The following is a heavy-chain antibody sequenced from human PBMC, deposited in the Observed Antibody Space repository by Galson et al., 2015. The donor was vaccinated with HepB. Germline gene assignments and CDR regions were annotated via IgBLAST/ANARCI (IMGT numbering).Heavy chain of an antibody. CDR2: ISAYNGNT. CDR1: GYRFSSYG. D-gene: IGHD3-10*01. V-gene: IGHV1-18*04. J-gene: IGHJ4*02. Sequence: SVKVSCKASGYRFSSYGISWVRQAPGQGLEWMGWISAYNGNTNFSQEFQGRLTMTTDTSTSTSYMELRSLRSDDTAVYYCARDKPIPVPRGVPLDFWGQGTLVSVPA. CDR3: ARDKPIPVPRGVPLDF.